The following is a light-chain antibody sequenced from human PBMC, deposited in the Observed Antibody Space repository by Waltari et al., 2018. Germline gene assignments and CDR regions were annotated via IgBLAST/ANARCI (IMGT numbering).Light chain of an antibody. Sequence: QSVLTQPPSVSGAPGPRVTLPRSGSEPNTGTGRDVHWYQHLPGPAPKLVLYGNSHRPSGVPDRFSGSKTGTSASLAITGLQTEDESVYYCQSYDSSLNGLVFGGGTRLTV. J-gene: IGLJ2*01. CDR1: EPNTGTGRD. V-gene: IGLV1-40*01. CDR2: GNS. CDR3: QSYDSSLNGLV.